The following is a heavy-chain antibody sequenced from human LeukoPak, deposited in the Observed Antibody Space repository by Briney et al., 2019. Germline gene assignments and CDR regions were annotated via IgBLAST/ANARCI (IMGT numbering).Heavy chain of an antibody. V-gene: IGHV1-18*01. CDR3: ASYDSSGYSRYYFDY. CDR2: ISAYNGNT. Sequence: GASVKVSCKASGYTFTSYGISWVRRAPGQGLEWMGWISAYNGNTNYAQKLQGRVTMTTDTSTSTAYMELRSLRSDDTAVYYCASYDSSGYSRYYFDYWGQGTLVTVSS. D-gene: IGHD3-22*01. J-gene: IGHJ4*02. CDR1: GYTFTSYG.